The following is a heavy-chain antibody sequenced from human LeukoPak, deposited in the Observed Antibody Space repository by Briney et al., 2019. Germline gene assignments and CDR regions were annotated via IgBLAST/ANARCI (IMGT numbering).Heavy chain of an antibody. V-gene: IGHV4-59*01. CDR3: ARNGYRGHYFDY. CDR1: GGSFSGYY. Sequence: KPSETLSLTCAVYGGSFSGYYWSWIRQPPGKGLEWIGYIYYSGSTNYNPSLKSRVTISVDTSKNQFSLKLSSVTAADAAVYYCARNGYRGHYFDYWGQGTLVTVSS. D-gene: IGHD5-24*01. J-gene: IGHJ4*02. CDR2: IYYSGST.